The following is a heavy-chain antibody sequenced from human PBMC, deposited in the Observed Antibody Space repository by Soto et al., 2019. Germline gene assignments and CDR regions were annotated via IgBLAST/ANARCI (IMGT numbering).Heavy chain of an antibody. J-gene: IGHJ6*02. Sequence: EVQLVETGGGLIQPGGSLRLSCAASGFTVRSNYMSWVRQAPGKGLEWLSVINAAGTTHYSDSVKGRFTISRDNSNNTLYLKMNSLRAEDTAVYFCARDKRIYYGSGTYYNYYYGMDVWGQGTTVIVSS. V-gene: IGHV3-53*02. CDR2: INAAGTT. D-gene: IGHD3-10*01. CDR3: ARDKRIYYGSGTYYNYYYGMDV. CDR1: GFTVRSNY.